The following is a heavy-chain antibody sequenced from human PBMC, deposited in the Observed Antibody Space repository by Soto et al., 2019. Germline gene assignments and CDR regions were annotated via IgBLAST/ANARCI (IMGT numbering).Heavy chain of an antibody. CDR3: ARQSPNYDILTGYYPTPHFDY. Sequence: PSETLSLTCTVSGGSISSYYWSWIRQPPGKGLEWIGYIYYSGSTNYNPSLKSRVTISVDTSKNQFSLKLSSVTAADTAVYYFARQSPNYDILTGYYPTPHFDYWGQGTLVTVSS. V-gene: IGHV4-59*08. J-gene: IGHJ4*02. CDR1: GGSISSYY. D-gene: IGHD3-9*01. CDR2: IYYSGST.